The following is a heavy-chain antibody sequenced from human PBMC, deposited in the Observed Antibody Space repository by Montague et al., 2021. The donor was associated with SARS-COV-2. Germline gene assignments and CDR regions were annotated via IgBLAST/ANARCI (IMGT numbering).Heavy chain of an antibody. Sequence: SRRLSLSASGFTFSTNLMSWVRQAPGKGLEWVANIKQDGSDKFYVDSVKGRFTLSTDNAKNSVYLQMDGLRPEDTAVYYCARDFYYYMDVWGKGTTVTVSS. CDR3: ARDFYYYMDV. CDR1: GFTFSTNL. J-gene: IGHJ6*03. V-gene: IGHV3-7*01. CDR2: IKQDGSDK.